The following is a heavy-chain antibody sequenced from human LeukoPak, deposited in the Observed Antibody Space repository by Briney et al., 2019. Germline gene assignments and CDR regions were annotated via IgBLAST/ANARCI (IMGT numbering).Heavy chain of an antibody. J-gene: IGHJ5*02. CDR3: ARGAYYGSRDWFDP. Sequence: PSQTLSLTCTVSGGSITSYYWSWIRRPPGKGLEWIGYIYYSGNTNYNPSLKSRVTISVDTSKNQFSLKLSSVTAADTAVYYCARGAYYGSRDWFDPWGQGTLVTVSS. V-gene: IGHV4-59*01. D-gene: IGHD3-10*01. CDR1: GGSITSYY. CDR2: IYYSGNT.